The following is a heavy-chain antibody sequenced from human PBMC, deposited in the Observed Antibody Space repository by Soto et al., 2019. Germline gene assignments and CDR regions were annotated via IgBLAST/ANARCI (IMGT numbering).Heavy chain of an antibody. CDR2: INAGNGNT. CDR1: GYTFTSYA. Sequence: QVQLVQSGAEVKKPGASVKVSCKASGYTFTSYAMHWVRQAPGQRLEWMGWINAGNGNTKYSQKFQGRVTITRDTSASTAYMELSSLRSEDTAVYYCARTCSGGSCYFGWFDPWGQGTLVTVSS. D-gene: IGHD2-15*01. V-gene: IGHV1-3*01. CDR3: ARTCSGGSCYFGWFDP. J-gene: IGHJ5*02.